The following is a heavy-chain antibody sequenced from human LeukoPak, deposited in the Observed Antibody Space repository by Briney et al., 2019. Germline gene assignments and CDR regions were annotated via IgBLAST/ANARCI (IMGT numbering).Heavy chain of an antibody. J-gene: IGHJ4*02. D-gene: IGHD4-17*01. Sequence: ASVKVSCKASGYTFTGYYMHWVRQAPGQGLEWMGWINPNSGGTNYAQKFQGWVTMTRDTSISTAYMELSRLRSDDTAVYYCARGRGTVTTGYYFDYWGQGTLVTVSS. CDR3: ARGRGTVTTGYYFDY. V-gene: IGHV1-2*04. CDR1: GYTFTGYY. CDR2: INPNSGGT.